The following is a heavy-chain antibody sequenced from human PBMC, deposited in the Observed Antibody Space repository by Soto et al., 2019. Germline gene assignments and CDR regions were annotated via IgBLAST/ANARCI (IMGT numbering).Heavy chain of an antibody. CDR3: ARGPDYYDSSGYWARMYYYGMDV. Sequence: QVQLQESGPGLVKPSETLSLTCTVSGGSISSYYWSWIRQPAGKGLEWIGRIYTSGSTNYNPSLKSRVTMSVDTSKNQFSLKLSSVTAADTAVYYCARGPDYYDSSGYWARMYYYGMDVWGQGTTVTVSS. J-gene: IGHJ6*02. CDR2: IYTSGST. V-gene: IGHV4-4*07. CDR1: GGSISSYY. D-gene: IGHD3-22*01.